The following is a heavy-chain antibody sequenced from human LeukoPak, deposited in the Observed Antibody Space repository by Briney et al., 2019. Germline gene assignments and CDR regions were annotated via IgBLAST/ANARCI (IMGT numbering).Heavy chain of an antibody. J-gene: IGHJ5*02. Sequence: PSETLSLTCTVSGGSISSYYWSWIRQPPGKGLEWIGYIYYSGSTNYNPSLKSRVTISVGTSKNQFSLKLSSVTAADTAVYYCARRPRSGFLHYGDFAYNWFDPWGQGTLVTVSS. D-gene: IGHD4-17*01. CDR2: IYYSGST. CDR1: GGSISSYY. CDR3: ARRPRSGFLHYGDFAYNWFDP. V-gene: IGHV4-59*12.